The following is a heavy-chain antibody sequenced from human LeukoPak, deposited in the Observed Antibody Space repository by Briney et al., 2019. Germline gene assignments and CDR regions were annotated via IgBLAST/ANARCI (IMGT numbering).Heavy chain of an antibody. CDR1: GFTFSGFA. J-gene: IGHJ5*02. Sequence: PGGSLRLSCVASGFTFSGFAMIWVRQAPGKGLQWVSAISGPSSHTYYADSVRGRFTISRDNPKNTLYLQMNSLRAEDTAVYYCAKPDASSIAARKGDKNWFDPWGQGTLVTVSS. CDR2: ISGPSSHT. D-gene: IGHD6-6*01. V-gene: IGHV3-23*01. CDR3: AKPDASSIAARKGDKNWFDP.